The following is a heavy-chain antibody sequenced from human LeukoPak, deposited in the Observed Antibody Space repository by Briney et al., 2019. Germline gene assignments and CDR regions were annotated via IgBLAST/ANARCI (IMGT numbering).Heavy chain of an antibody. CDR3: ARDRPVTMVTAGWFDP. Sequence: SQTLSLTCAISGDIVSSNSAAWNWIRQSPSRGLEWLGRIYYRSKWYNDYALSVKSRITINPDTSKNQFSLQLNSVTPADTAVYYCARDRPVTMVTAGWFDPWGQGTLVTVSS. CDR1: GDIVSSNSAA. J-gene: IGHJ5*02. V-gene: IGHV6-1*01. D-gene: IGHD4/OR15-4a*01. CDR2: IYYRSKWYN.